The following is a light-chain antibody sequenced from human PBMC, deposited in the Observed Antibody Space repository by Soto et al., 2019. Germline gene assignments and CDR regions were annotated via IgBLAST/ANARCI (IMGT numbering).Light chain of an antibody. J-gene: IGLJ1*01. V-gene: IGLV2-14*01. CDR1: SSDVGGYTY. CDR2: DVS. Sequence: QSVLNQPASVSVSPGQSITISCTGTSSDVGGYTYVSWYQQHPGKAPKRMIYDVSHRPSGVYTRFSGSESGNTASLTISGLQAEDEADYYCGAYKSSSTFVFGSGNQVPV. CDR3: GAYKSSSTFV.